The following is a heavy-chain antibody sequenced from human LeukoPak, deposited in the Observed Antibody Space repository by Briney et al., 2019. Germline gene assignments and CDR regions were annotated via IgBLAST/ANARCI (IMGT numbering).Heavy chain of an antibody. Sequence: PGGSLRLSCEASGRTIGLYGMFWVRQAPGNGLEWVAAIWFDGSNKYYADSVKGRFTISRDNSRNTVLLQMDSLSAEDTAVYYCAREKYEGSGSHYFALDVWGQGTMVIVSS. D-gene: IGHD3-10*01. J-gene: IGHJ6*02. CDR3: AREKYEGSGSHYFALDV. V-gene: IGHV3-33*07. CDR1: GRTIGLYG. CDR2: IWFDGSNK.